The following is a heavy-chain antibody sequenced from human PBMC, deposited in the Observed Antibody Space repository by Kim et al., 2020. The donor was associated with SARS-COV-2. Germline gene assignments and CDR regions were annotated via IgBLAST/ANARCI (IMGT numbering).Heavy chain of an antibody. CDR1: GFTFSSYW. CDR2: INSDGSST. Sequence: GGSLRLSCAASGFTFSSYWMHWVRQAPGKGLVWVSRINSDGSSTSYADSVKGRFTISRDNAKNTLYLQMNSLRAEYTAVYYCARAAAGTWWFDPWGQGTLVTVSS. CDR3: ARAAAGTWWFDP. D-gene: IGHD6-13*01. V-gene: IGHV3-74*01. J-gene: IGHJ5*02.